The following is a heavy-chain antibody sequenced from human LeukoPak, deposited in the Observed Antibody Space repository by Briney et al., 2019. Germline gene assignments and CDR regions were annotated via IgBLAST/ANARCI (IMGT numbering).Heavy chain of an antibody. CDR1: RFTFSNYV. CDR3: ARVAGTIRIWPQPFGDGMDV. V-gene: IGHV3-23*01. CDR2: ISGRGRST. Sequence: GGSLRLSCAASRFTFSNYVMSWVRQAPGGGLECVSAISGRGRSTYYADSVKGRFTISRDNSKNTLYLQMNSLRAEDTALYYCARVAGTIRIWPQPFGDGMDVWGQGTTVTVSS. D-gene: IGHD3-16*01. J-gene: IGHJ6*02.